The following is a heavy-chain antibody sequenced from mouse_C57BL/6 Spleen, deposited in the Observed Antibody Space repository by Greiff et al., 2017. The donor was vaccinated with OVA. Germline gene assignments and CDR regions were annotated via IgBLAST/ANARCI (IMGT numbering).Heavy chain of an antibody. Sequence: DVKLVESGGGLVQPGESLKLSCESNEYEFPSHDMSWVRKTPEKRLELVAAINSDGGSTYYPDTMERRFIISRDNTKKTLYLQMSSLRSEDTALYYCARQGAGTENWYFDVWGTGTTVTVSS. D-gene: IGHD4-1*01. CDR1: EYEFPSHD. CDR2: INSDGGST. CDR3: ARQGAGTENWYFDV. V-gene: IGHV5-2*01. J-gene: IGHJ1*03.